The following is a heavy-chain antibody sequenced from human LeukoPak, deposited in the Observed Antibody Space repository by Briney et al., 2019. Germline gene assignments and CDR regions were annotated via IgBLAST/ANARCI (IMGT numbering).Heavy chain of an antibody. V-gene: IGHV3-48*04. CDR2: ISSGGSTI. D-gene: IGHD3-22*01. CDR1: GFTFSSYS. J-gene: IGHJ4*02. CDR3: ARDVGYYESSGYYYVLNY. Sequence: GGSLRLSCAASGFTFSSYSMNWVRQAPGKGLEWVSYISSGGSTIYYADSVKGRFTISRDNAKNSLYLQMSSLRAEDTAVYYCARDVGYYESSGYYYVLNYWGQGTLVTVSS.